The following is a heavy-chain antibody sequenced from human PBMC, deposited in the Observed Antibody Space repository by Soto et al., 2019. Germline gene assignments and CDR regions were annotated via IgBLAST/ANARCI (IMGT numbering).Heavy chain of an antibody. CDR3: AKDYASRDEMYYGMDV. D-gene: IGHD2-21*01. CDR1: GFTFSSYA. CDR2: ISGSGGST. J-gene: IGHJ6*02. Sequence: GGSLRLSCAASGFTFSSYAMSWVRQAPGKGLEWGSAISGSGGSTYYADSVKGRFTISRDNSKNTLYLQMNSLRAEDTAVYYCAKDYASRDEMYYGMDVWGQGTTVTVSS. V-gene: IGHV3-23*01.